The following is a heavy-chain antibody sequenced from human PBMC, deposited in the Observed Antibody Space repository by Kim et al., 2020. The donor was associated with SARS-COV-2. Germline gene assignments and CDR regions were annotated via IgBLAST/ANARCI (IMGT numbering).Heavy chain of an antibody. J-gene: IGHJ4*02. CDR1: GYTFTNYL. V-gene: IGHV1-2*06. D-gene: IGHD3-9*01. CDR2: VRTRDGDT. CDR3: ARDPRGHCFDSYCYMCSGY. Sequence: ASVKVSCKASGYTFTNYLIHWVRQAPGQGLEWMGRVRTRDGDTKYAQKFKDRVTMTSDTSTSTAYMELHSLTSDDTAVFYCARDPRGHCFDSYCYMCSGYWGQGTLVPVSS.